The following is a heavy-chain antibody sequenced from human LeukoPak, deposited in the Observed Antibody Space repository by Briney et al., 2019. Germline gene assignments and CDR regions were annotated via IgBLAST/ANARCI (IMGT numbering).Heavy chain of an antibody. CDR3: ASLTTVTTGDY. V-gene: IGHV4-39*07. CDR1: GVSFSSSSYY. J-gene: IGHJ4*02. Sequence: SETLSLTCTVSGVSFSSSSYYWGWIRQPPGKGLEWVGSIYYTGTTYYNASLKSRVTISVDTPKNQFSLMLSSVTAADTAVYYCASLTTVTTGDYWGQGTLVTVSS. CDR2: IYYTGTT. D-gene: IGHD4-17*01.